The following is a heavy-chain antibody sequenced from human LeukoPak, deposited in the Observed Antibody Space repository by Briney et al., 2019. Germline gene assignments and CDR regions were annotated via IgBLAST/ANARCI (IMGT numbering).Heavy chain of an antibody. J-gene: IGHJ4*02. D-gene: IGHD6-13*01. CDR3: AGDIAAAAPGGGLFR. CDR2: INPNSGGT. CDR1: GYTFTSYA. V-gene: IGHV1-2*02. Sequence: GASVKVSCKASGYTFTSYAMNWVRQAPGQGLEWMGWINPNSGGTNYAQKFQGRVTMTRDTSISTAYMELSRLRSDDTAVYYCAGDIAAAAPGGGLFRWGQGTLVTVSS.